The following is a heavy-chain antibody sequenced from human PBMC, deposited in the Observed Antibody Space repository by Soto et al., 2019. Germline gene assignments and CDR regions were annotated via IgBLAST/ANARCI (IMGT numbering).Heavy chain of an antibody. V-gene: IGHV1-18*01. CDR2: ISTYNNNT. CDR3: AREFSSGYYLDY. CDR1: GYTFFNYG. D-gene: IGHD3-22*01. Sequence: QVRMVQSGAEVRKPGASVKVSCKTSGYTFFNYGISWVRQAPGQGLEWMGWISTYNNNTNYAQKFQGRAIMTTDTSTTTAYLELRSLRSDDTAVYYCAREFSSGYYLDYWGQGTLVTVSS. J-gene: IGHJ4*02.